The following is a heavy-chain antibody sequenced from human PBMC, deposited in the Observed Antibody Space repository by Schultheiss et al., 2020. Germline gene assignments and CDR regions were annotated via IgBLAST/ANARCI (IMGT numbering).Heavy chain of an antibody. CDR3: ARSSPLYQLLLYYYYYYMDV. J-gene: IGHJ6*03. V-gene: IGHV3-23*01. Sequence: GGSLRLSCVASGFTFSRFAMSWVRQAPGKGLEWVSAISGSGGPTYYADSVQGRFTISRDNSKNTLYLQMNSLRAEDTAVYYCARSSPLYQLLLYYYYYYMDVWGKGTTVTGSS. CDR1: GFTFSRFA. D-gene: IGHD2-2*01. CDR2: ISGSGGPT.